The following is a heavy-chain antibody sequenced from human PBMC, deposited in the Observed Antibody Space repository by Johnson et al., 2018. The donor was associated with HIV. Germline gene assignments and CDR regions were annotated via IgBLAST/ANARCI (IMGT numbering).Heavy chain of an antibody. V-gene: IGHV3-15*01. J-gene: IGHJ3*02. CDR1: AFTFSNAW. CDR2: IKSKTDGGTT. CDR3: TTDEPGYSSNRDVFDI. D-gene: IGHD6-13*01. Sequence: VQLVESGGGVVQPGGSLRLSCAASAFTFSNAWMTWVRQAPGKGLEWVGRIKSKTDGGTTDYAAPVKGRFTISRDDSRNTLYLQMNSLKTEDTAVYYCTTDEPGYSSNRDVFDIWGQGTMVTVSS.